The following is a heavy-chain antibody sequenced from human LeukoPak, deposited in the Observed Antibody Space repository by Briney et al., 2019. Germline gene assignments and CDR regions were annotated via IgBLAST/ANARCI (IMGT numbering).Heavy chain of an antibody. V-gene: IGHV1-69*13. Sequence: GASVKVSCKASGGTFSSYAISWVRQAPGQGPEWMGGIIPIFGTANYAQKFQGRVTITADESTSTAYMELSSLRSEDTAVYYCARERRWLRDFDYWGQGTLVTVSS. D-gene: IGHD5-12*01. J-gene: IGHJ4*02. CDR1: GGTFSSYA. CDR2: IIPIFGTA. CDR3: ARERRWLRDFDY.